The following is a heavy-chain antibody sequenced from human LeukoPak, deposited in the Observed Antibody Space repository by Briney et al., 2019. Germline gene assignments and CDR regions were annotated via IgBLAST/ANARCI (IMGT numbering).Heavy chain of an antibody. CDR3: ARDAWLVGATNLYYFDY. CDR1: GYTFTGYY. CDR2: INPTSGDT. J-gene: IGHJ4*02. D-gene: IGHD1-26*01. Sequence: GASVKVSCKASGYTFTGYYMHWVRQAPGHGLEWMGWINPTSGDTNYAQKFQGRVTMTRDTSISTAYMELSRLTSDDTAVYYCARDAWLVGATNLYYFDYWGQGTLVTVSS. V-gene: IGHV1-2*02.